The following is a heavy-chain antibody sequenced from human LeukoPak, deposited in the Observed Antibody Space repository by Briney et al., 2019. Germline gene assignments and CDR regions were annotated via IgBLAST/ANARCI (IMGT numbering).Heavy chain of an antibody. Sequence: GGSLRLSCASSGCTFSSYEMNWVRQAPGKGLGWVSYISSSGSTIYYADSVKGRFTISRDNAKSSLYLQMTSLSAEHTAVYYCARDQFDSSGWFDYWGQGTLVTVSS. CDR3: ARDQFDSSGWFDY. J-gene: IGHJ4*02. V-gene: IGHV3-48*03. CDR2: ISSSGSTI. CDR1: GCTFSSYE. D-gene: IGHD6-19*01.